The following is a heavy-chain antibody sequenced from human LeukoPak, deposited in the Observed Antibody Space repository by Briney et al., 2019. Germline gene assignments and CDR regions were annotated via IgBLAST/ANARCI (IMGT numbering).Heavy chain of an antibody. D-gene: IGHD3-22*01. J-gene: IGHJ4*02. Sequence: GGSLRLSCADSGFXFSSYAISWVRQAPGKGLEWLSLISTSGRTHYADSVQGRFTISRDNSKNTLSLHMNSLRAEDTALYYCARDLDSSGYYHVVDSWGQGALVTVSS. CDR2: ISTSGRT. V-gene: IGHV3-23*01. CDR3: ARDLDSSGYYHVVDS. CDR1: GFXFSSYA.